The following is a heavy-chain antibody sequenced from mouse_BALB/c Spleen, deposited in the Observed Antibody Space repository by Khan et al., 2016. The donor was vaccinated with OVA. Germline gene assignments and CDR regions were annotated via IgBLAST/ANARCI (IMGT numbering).Heavy chain of an antibody. D-gene: IGHD2-4*01. Sequence: VELVESGPGLVQPSQSLSITCTVSGFSLTTYGVHWVRQSPGKGLEWLGVIWSGGSTDYNAAFISRLSIRKDSSKSQVFFKMNSLQVNDTAIYYCGRNYDYDEGLSYWGQGTLVTVSA. CDR2: IWSGGST. CDR1: GFSLTTYG. CDR3: GRNYDYDEGLSY. V-gene: IGHV2-2*02. J-gene: IGHJ3*01.